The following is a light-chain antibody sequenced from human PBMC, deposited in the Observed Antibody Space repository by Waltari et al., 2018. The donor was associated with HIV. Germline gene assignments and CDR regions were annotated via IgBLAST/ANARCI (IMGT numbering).Light chain of an antibody. CDR3: QQRSTWPPVT. CDR2: DTS. V-gene: IGKV3-11*01. Sequence: EVVLTQSPATLSLYPGERATLSCTASQSVGRYLAWYQQKPGQSPRLLIYDTSNRAAGIPARFSGGGSATDFTLTISSVEPEDSAVYYCQQRSTWPPVTFGGGTRVEIK. CDR1: QSVGRY. J-gene: IGKJ4*01.